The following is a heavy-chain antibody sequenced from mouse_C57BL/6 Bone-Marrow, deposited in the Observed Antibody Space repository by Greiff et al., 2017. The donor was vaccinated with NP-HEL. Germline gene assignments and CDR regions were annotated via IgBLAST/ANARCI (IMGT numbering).Heavy chain of an antibody. J-gene: IGHJ4*01. Sequence: QVQLKESGAELAKPGASVKLSCKASGYTFTSYWMHWVKQRPGQGLEWIGYINPSSGYTKYNQKFKDKATLTANKSSITAYMQLSSLTYEDSAVYYCARSHSMDDWGQGTSVTVSS. V-gene: IGHV1-7*01. CDR1: GYTFTSYW. CDR3: ARSHSMDD. CDR2: INPSSGYT.